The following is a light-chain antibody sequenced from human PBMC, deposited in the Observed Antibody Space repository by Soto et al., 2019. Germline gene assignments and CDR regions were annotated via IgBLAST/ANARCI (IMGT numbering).Light chain of an antibody. Sequence: QSVLTQPASVSGSPGQSITISCTGTSSDVGGYNYVSWYQQHPGNAPKLMIYDVSNRPSGVSNRFSGSKSDNTASLTISGLQAEDEADYHCSSYTTSSTLVVFGGGTKLTVL. CDR2: DVS. V-gene: IGLV2-14*01. J-gene: IGLJ2*01. CDR3: SSYTTSSTLVV. CDR1: SSDVGGYNY.